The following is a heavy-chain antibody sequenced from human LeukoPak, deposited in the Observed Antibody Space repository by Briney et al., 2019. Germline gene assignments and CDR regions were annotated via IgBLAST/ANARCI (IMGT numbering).Heavy chain of an antibody. J-gene: IGHJ4*02. D-gene: IGHD6-6*01. CDR1: GFTFSSYA. V-gene: IGHV3-23*01. CDR3: AKNKDSSPSNFDY. CDR2: VTGSGGST. Sequence: PGGSLRPSCAASGFTFSSYAMSWVRQPPGKGLEWVSAVTGSGGSTSYPDSVKGRFSISRDNSENTLYLQMNSLRAEDTAIYYCAKNKDSSPSNFDYWGQGTLVTVSS.